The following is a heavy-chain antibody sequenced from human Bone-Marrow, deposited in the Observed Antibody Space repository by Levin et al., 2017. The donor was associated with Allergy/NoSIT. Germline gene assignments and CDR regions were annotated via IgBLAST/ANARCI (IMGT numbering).Heavy chain of an antibody. Sequence: ASVKVSCKASEYTFTAYYFHWVRQAPGQGLEWMGWIKPNSGGTTYAPKFQGRVIMTADTSVSTAYMELSSLRSDDTAVYYCAASEVIMVTTSLDSWGQGTLVSVSS. J-gene: IGHJ5*01. V-gene: IGHV1-2*02. D-gene: IGHD2-21*02. CDR1: EYTFTAYY. CDR3: AASEVIMVTTSLDS. CDR2: IKPNSGGT.